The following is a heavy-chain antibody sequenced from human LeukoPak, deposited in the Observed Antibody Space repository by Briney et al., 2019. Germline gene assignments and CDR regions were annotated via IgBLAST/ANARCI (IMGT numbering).Heavy chain of an antibody. CDR2: ISSTSTYL. CDR1: GFTSSSYS. J-gene: IGHJ3*02. Sequence: GGSLRLSCAASGFTSSSYSMNWVRQAPGKVLEWVSSISSTSTYLYYADSVKGRFTISRDNAKSSLYLQMNSLRAEDTALYYCASNLAPRDIFSDAFDIWGQGTMVTVSS. V-gene: IGHV3-21*01. CDR3: ASNLAPRDIFSDAFDI. D-gene: IGHD3-9*01.